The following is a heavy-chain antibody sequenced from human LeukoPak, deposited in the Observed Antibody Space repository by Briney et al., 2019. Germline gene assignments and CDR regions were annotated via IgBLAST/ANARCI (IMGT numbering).Heavy chain of an antibody. V-gene: IGHV4-38-2*02. Sequence: SETLSLTCTVSGYSISSGYYWGWIRQPPGKGLEWIGSIYHSGSTYYNPSLKSRVTISVDTSKNQFSLKLSSVTAADTAGYYLSEDFRAAKGSCWFDPWGQGTLVTVSS. CDR3: SEDFRAAKGSCWFDP. CDR1: GYSISSGYY. CDR2: IYHSGST. D-gene: IGHD5-18*01. J-gene: IGHJ5*01.